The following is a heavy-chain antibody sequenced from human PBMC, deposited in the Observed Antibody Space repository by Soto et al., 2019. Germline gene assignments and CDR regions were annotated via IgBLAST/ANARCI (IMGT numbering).Heavy chain of an antibody. CDR2: IYWNDDK. Sequence: SGPTLVNPTQTLTLTCTFSGFSLRTSGVGVGWIRQPPGKALEWLGFIYWNDDKRYSPSLKSRLTITKDTSKNQVVLTMTNMDPVDTATYYCAKSGSSGWYGWFDPWGQGTLVTVSS. V-gene: IGHV2-5*01. D-gene: IGHD6-19*01. J-gene: IGHJ5*02. CDR1: GFSLRTSGVG. CDR3: AKSGSSGWYGWFDP.